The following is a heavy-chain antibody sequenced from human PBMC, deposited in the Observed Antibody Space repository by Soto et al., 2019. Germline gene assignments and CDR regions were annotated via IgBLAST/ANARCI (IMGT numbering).Heavy chain of an antibody. CDR2: INHSGST. Sequence: QVQLQQWGAGLLKPSETLSLTCAVYGGSFSGYYWSWIRQPPGKGLEWIGEINHSGSTNYNPSLKSRVTISVDTSKNQFSLKLSSVTAADTAVYYCARGRGTIFGVVIKVPWFDPWGQGTLVTVSS. CDR1: GGSFSGYY. D-gene: IGHD3-3*01. V-gene: IGHV4-34*01. CDR3: ARGRGTIFGVVIKVPWFDP. J-gene: IGHJ5*02.